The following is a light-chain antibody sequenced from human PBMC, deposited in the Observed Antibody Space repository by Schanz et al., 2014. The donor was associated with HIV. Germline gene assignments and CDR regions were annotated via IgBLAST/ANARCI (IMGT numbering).Light chain of an antibody. Sequence: DIQMTQSPSSLSASVGDTVTITCRASQSISISLNWYQQKPGKAPQLLIYATSLLHTGVPSRFSGSGSGTXXTLTITSLQFEDXATYYCQQSYSATPYTFGLGTKVEI. CDR1: QSISIS. CDR2: ATS. CDR3: QQSYSATPYT. V-gene: IGKV1-39*01. J-gene: IGKJ2*01.